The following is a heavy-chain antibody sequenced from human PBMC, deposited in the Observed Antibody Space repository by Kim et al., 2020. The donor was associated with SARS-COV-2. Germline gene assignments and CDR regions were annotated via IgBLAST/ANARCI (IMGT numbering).Heavy chain of an antibody. CDR1: GGSISSSSYY. D-gene: IGHD2-15*01. J-gene: IGHJ6*02. CDR3: ATTGGDCSGGSCYPGYYYYGMDV. CDR2: IYYSGST. Sequence: SETLSLTCTVSGGSISSSSYYWGWIRQPPGKGLEWIGSIYYSGSTYYNPSLKSRVTISVDTSKNQFSLKLSSVTAADTAVYYCATTGGDCSGGSCYPGYYYYGMDVWGQGTTVTVSS. V-gene: IGHV4-39*01.